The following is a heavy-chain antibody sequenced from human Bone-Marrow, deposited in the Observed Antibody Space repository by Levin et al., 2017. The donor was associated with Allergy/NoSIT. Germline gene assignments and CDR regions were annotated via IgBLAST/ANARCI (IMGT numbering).Heavy chain of an antibody. CDR3: ARDRRGYCSSTSCYRRGPYYDYGMDV. V-gene: IGHV3-7*01. CDR2: IKQDGSEK. J-gene: IGHJ6*02. D-gene: IGHD2-2*02. CDR1: GFTFSSYW. Sequence: GGSLRLSCAASGFTFSSYWMSWVRQAPGKGLEWVANIKQDGSEKYYVDSVKGRFTISRDNAKNSLYLQMNSLRAEDTAVYYCARDRRGYCSSTSCYRRGPYYDYGMDVWGQGTTVTVSS.